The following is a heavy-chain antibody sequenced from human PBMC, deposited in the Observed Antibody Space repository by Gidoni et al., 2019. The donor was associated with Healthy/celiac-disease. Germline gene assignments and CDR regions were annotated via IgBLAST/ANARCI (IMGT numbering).Heavy chain of an antibody. V-gene: IGHV3-11*06. J-gene: IGHJ4*02. CDR3: ARDGSSYCSSTSCYGEIDY. Sequence: QVQLVESGGGLVKPGGSLRLSCAASGFTFSAYYLSWIRQAPGKGLEWVSYISSSSSYTNYADSVKGRFTISRDNAKNSLYLQMNSLRAEDTAVYYCARDGSSYCSSTSCYGEIDYWGQGTLVTVSS. CDR2: ISSSSSYT. D-gene: IGHD2-2*01. CDR1: GFTFSAYY.